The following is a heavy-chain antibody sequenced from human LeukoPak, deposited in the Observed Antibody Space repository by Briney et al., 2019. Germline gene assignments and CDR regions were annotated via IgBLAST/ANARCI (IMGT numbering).Heavy chain of an antibody. CDR1: GFTFSSYS. CDR3: ARGDYYGSGTPGY. Sequence: GGSLRLSCAASGFTFSSYSMNWVRQAPGKGLEWVSSISSSSSYIYYADSAKGRFTISRDNAKNSLYLQINSPRAEDTAVYYCARGDYYGSGTPGYWGQGTLVTVSS. V-gene: IGHV3-21*01. CDR2: ISSSSSYI. D-gene: IGHD3-10*01. J-gene: IGHJ4*02.